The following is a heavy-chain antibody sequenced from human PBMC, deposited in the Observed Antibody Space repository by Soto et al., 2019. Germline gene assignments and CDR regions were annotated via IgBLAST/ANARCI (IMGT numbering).Heavy chain of an antibody. Sequence: VPVEVCCEASGYSVDRHGISWARQATGQGLEWMGWISGYNGDTKYAPKFQGRVTMTKDTSTSTAYMELRSLTSDDTAVYYCSREPSNTRGNYIYLEYWGQGAPVPVSS. CDR2: ISGYNGDT. CDR1: GYSVDRHG. J-gene: IGHJ4*02. D-gene: IGHD3-22*01. CDR3: SREPSNTRGNYIYLEY. V-gene: IGHV1-18*04.